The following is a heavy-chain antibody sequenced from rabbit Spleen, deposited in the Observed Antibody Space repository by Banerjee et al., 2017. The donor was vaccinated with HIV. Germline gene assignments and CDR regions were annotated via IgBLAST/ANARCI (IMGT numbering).Heavy chain of an antibody. CDR2: IAAGSSGNA. Sequence: LVVSSGDVVMPRASLTPPSKDSGFFIISTYWICWVRQAPGKGLEWITCIAAGSSGNAYSATWAKGRFTISKTPTTTVTLQMTSLKAGDTATDFCASDVGASFSTYGMDLWGPDTLVTVS. J-gene: IGHJ6*01. D-gene: IGHD5-1*01. CDR1: GFFIISTYW. V-gene: IGHV1S45*01. CDR3: ASDVGASFSTYGMDL.